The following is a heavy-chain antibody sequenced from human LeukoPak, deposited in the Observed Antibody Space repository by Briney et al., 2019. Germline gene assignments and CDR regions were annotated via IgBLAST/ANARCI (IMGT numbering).Heavy chain of an antibody. D-gene: IGHD6-6*01. Sequence: ASVKVSCKASGYIFTSYYIHWVRQAPGQGLEWMGWISAYNGNTNYAQKLQGRVTMTTDTSTSTAYMELRSLRSDDTAVYYCASATYSSSSGAFDPWGQGTLVTVSS. V-gene: IGHV1-18*04. J-gene: IGHJ5*02. CDR2: ISAYNGNT. CDR3: ASATYSSSSGAFDP. CDR1: GYIFTSYY.